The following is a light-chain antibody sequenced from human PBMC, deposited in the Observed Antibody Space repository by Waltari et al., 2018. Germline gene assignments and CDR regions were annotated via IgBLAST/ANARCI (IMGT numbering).Light chain of an antibody. J-gene: IGKJ4*01. V-gene: IGKV3-15*01. CDR2: DAS. Sequence: EIVMTQPPATLSASQGERATLSCRASQSVRSNLAWYQQKPGQAPRLLIYDASTRATGIPVRFSGSGSETEFTLTISNLQSEDFALYYCQQYNDWPPLTFGGGTKVEIK. CDR3: QQYNDWPPLT. CDR1: QSVRSN.